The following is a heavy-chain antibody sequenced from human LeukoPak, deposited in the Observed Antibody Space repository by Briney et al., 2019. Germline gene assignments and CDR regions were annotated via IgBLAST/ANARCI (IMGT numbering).Heavy chain of an antibody. CDR1: GGSFSGYY. Sequence: SETLSLTCAVYGGSFSGYYWSWIRQPPGKGLEWIGEINHSGSTNYNPSLKSRVTISVDTSKNQFSLKLSSVTAADTAVYYCARGPHRLYSSGDYFDYWGQGTLVTVSS. CDR2: INHSGST. D-gene: IGHD6-19*01. J-gene: IGHJ4*02. CDR3: ARGPHRLYSSGDYFDY. V-gene: IGHV4-34*01.